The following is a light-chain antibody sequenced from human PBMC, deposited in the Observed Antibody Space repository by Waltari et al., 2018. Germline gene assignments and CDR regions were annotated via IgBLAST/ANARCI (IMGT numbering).Light chain of an antibody. CDR2: EVD. Sequence: QSALTQPPSASGSPGQTVIISCPATSTTIGPSQYVPWYQQSPGRAPALIIYEVDRRPPGVPDRFSGSKSGNTASLTVSGLQTEDEGEYYCSSYAGSNKLIFGGVTKLTVL. J-gene: IGLJ2*01. CDR3: SSYAGSNKLI. CDR1: STTIGPSQY. V-gene: IGLV2-8*01.